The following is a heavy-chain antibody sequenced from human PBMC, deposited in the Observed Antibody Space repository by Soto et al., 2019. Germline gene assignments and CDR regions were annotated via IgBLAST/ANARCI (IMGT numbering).Heavy chain of an antibody. V-gene: IGHV4-59*01. D-gene: IGHD1-7*01. CDR3: ARGPELNFDY. J-gene: IGHJ4*01. Sequence: SETLSLTCTVSGGSISSYFWSWIRQPPGKGLEWIGYIYYSGSTNYNPSLESRVTILLDTSKNQFSLKLSDVTAADTAVYYCARGPELNFDYWGHGILVTVSS. CDR2: IYYSGST. CDR1: GGSISSYF.